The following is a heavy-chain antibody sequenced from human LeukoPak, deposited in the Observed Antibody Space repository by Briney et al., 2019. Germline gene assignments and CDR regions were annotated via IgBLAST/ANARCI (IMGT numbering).Heavy chain of an antibody. CDR3: ARDTYSHWFDP. Sequence: SETLSLTCTVSGGSISSYYWSWIRQPPGRGLEWIGYIYYSGSTNYNPSLKSRVTISVDTSKNQFSLKLSSVTAADTAVYYCARDTYSHWFDPWGQGTLVTVSS. V-gene: IGHV4-59*01. D-gene: IGHD2-15*01. CDR2: IYYSGST. CDR1: GGSISSYY. J-gene: IGHJ5*02.